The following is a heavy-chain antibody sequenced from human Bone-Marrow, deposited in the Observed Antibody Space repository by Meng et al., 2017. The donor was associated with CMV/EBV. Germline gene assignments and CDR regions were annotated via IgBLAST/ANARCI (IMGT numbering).Heavy chain of an antibody. J-gene: IGHJ5*02. CDR2: IYYSGTT. D-gene: IGHD2-2*01. CDR1: GGSISSSRYY. V-gene: IGHV4-39*07. CDR3: ARVIVLIPAAIPSDNWFDP. Sequence: SETLSLTCTVSGGSISSSRYYWGWIRQPPGKGLEWIGSIYYSGTTYYNPSLKSRVTSRVTISLDTSNNQFSLRRTSVTAADTAVYYCARVIVLIPAAIPSDNWFDPWGQGTLVTVSS.